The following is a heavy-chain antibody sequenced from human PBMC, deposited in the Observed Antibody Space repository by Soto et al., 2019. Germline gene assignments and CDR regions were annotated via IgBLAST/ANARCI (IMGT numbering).Heavy chain of an antibody. J-gene: IGHJ4*02. CDR1: GGSISSYY. D-gene: IGHD5-18*01. CDR3: ARDEYSDGPLNY. V-gene: IGHV4-59*01. CDR2: IYYSGST. Sequence: SETLSLTCTVSGGSISSYYWSWIRQPPGKGLEWIGYIYYSGSTNYHPSLKSRVTISVDTSKNQFSLKRSSVTAADTAVYYCARDEYSDGPLNYWGQGTLVTVSS.